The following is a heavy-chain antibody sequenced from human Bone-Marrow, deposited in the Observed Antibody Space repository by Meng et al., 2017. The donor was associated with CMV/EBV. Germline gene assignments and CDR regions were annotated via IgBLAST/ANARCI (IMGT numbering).Heavy chain of an antibody. Sequence: SVKVSCKASGYTFTGYYMHWVRQAPGQGLEWMGGIIPIFGTANYAQKFQGRVTITTDESTSTAYMELSSLRSEDTAVYYCARGFSLEWLPIRMGYYYYGMDVRGQGTTVTVSS. CDR1: GYTFTGYY. J-gene: IGHJ6*02. CDR2: IIPIFGTA. V-gene: IGHV1-69*05. D-gene: IGHD3-3*01. CDR3: ARGFSLEWLPIRMGYYYYGMDV.